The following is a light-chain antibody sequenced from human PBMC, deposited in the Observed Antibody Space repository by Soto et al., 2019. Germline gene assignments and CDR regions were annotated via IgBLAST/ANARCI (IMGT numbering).Light chain of an antibody. CDR2: DNN. CDR1: SSNIRNNY. J-gene: IGLJ2*01. V-gene: IGLV1-51*01. Sequence: QCVLTHPPSVSAAPGQKVTISCSGSSSNIRNNYVSWYQQLPGTAPKLLIYDNNKRPSGIPDRFSGSKSGTSATLGITGLQTGDEADYYCGTWDSSLSAVVFGGGTQLTVL. CDR3: GTWDSSLSAVV.